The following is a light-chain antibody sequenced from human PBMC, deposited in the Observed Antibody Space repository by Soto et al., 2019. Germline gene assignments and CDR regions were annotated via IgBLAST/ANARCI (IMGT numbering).Light chain of an antibody. CDR1: SSNIGGNS. CDR2: DDD. Sequence: VLTQPPSVSAAPGQRVTISCSGSSSNIGGNSVSWYQQLPGTAPKLLIYDDDKRPSGIPDRFSGSKSGTSATLGITGFQTGDEADFYCGSWDSSLSAYVFGTGPKVPV. CDR3: GSWDSSLSAYV. V-gene: IGLV1-51*01. J-gene: IGLJ1*01.